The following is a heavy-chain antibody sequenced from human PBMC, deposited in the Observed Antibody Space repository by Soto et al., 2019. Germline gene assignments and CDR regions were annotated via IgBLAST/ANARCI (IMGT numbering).Heavy chain of an antibody. D-gene: IGHD2-15*01. J-gene: IGHJ6*02. Sequence: SQTLSLTCSVSGGSISSYYWSWIRQPPGKGLEWIGYFYYSGSTNYNYNPSLKSRVTMSIDTSKNQFSLKVSSVTAADTAVYYCARLLHYYYGMDVWGQGTSVTVSS. CDR3: ARLLHYYYGMDV. CDR1: GGSISSYY. CDR2: FYYSGST. V-gene: IGHV4-59*01.